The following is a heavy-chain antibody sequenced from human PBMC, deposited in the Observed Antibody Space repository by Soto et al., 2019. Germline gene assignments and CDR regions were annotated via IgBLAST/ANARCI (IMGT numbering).Heavy chain of an antibody. D-gene: IGHD5-12*01. CDR2: ISYDGSNK. CDR3: GKDGVATIGYFDY. J-gene: IGHJ4*02. V-gene: IGHV3-30*18. Sequence: QVQLVESGGGVVQPGRSLRLSCAASGFTFSSYGMHWVRQAPGKGLEWVAVISYDGSNKYYADSVKGRFTISRDNSKNTLYLQMNSLRAEDTAVYYCGKDGVATIGYFDYWGQGTLVTVSS. CDR1: GFTFSSYG.